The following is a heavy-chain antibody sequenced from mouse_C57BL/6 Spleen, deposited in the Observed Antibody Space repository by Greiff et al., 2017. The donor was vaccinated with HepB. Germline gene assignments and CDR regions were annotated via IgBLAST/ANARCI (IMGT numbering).Heavy chain of an antibody. CDR2: IDPENGDT. CDR1: GFNIKDDY. Sequence: VQLQQSGAELVRPGASVKLSCTASGFNIKDDYMHWVKQRPEQGLEWIGWIDPENGDTEYASKFQGKATITADTSSNTAYLQLSSLTSEDTAVYYCGHGDYYDMDYWGQGTSVTVAS. V-gene: IGHV14-4*01. CDR3: GHGDYYDMDY. J-gene: IGHJ4*01.